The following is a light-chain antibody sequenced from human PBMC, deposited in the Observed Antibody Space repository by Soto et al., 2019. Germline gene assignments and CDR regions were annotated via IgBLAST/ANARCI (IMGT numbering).Light chain of an antibody. CDR2: GTS. CDR3: HQYGSSPFT. Sequence: EIVLTQSPGTLSLSPGERATLSSRASQRVRTIYLAWYQQKPGQAPRLLIYGTSNRATGIPDRFSGSGSGTDFSLTISRLEPEDFAVYYCHQYGSSPFTFGGGTKVEIK. V-gene: IGKV3-20*01. J-gene: IGKJ4*01. CDR1: QRVRTIY.